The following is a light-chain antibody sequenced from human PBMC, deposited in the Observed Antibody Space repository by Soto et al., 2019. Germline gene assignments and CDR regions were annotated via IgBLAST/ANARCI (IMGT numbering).Light chain of an antibody. CDR2: DAS. CDR3: QHLSYWPRS. J-gene: IGKJ4*01. V-gene: IGKV3-11*01. CDR1: QNLNNY. Sequence: EIVLTQSPATLSLSPGERATLSCRASQNLNNYLVWYQHKPGQAPRLLIYDASNRATGVPDRFSGSGSGTDFSLTISSLQLYFFGFDYCQHLSYWPRSFGGGISV.